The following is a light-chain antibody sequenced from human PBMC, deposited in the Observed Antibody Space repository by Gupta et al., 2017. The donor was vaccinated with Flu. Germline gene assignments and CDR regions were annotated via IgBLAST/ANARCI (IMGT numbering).Light chain of an antibody. Sequence: DIVMTQSPDSLTVSLGERATINCKSSRSVLYSSNNKNYLAWYQQKPGQPPKLLIYWASTRESGVPDRFSGSGSGTXFTLTIXSLQAEDVAVYYCQQDDSIPTTCGXGTKVEIK. CDR1: RSVLYSSNNKNY. J-gene: IGKJ4*01. CDR2: WAS. CDR3: QQDDSIPTT. V-gene: IGKV4-1*01.